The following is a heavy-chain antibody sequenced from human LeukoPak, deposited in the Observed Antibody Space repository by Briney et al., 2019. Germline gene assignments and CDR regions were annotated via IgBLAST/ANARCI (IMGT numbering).Heavy chain of an antibody. Sequence: GGSLRLSCAASRFTFSSYAMSWVRHAPEKGLEWVSSISASGSNTYYADSVKGRFTISRDNSKNTLYLQMNSLRAEDTAIYYCATDRVAGRRPLLELGYWGQGTLVTVSS. CDR3: ATDRVAGRRPLLELGY. CDR1: RFTFSSYA. J-gene: IGHJ4*02. CDR2: ISASGSNT. V-gene: IGHV3-23*01. D-gene: IGHD6-19*01.